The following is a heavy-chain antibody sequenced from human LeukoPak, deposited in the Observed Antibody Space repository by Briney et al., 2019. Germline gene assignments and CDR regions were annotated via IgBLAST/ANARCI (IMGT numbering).Heavy chain of an antibody. J-gene: IGHJ3*02. CDR1: GFTFSSYW. D-gene: IGHD5-18*01. Sequence: GGSLRLSYAASGFTFSSYWMSWVRQAPGKGLEWVANIKQDGSEKYYADSVKGRFTISRDNAKNPLYLQMNSLRAEDTAVYYCARASGYSYGSDAFDIWGQGTMVTVSS. CDR2: IKQDGSEK. CDR3: ARASGYSYGSDAFDI. V-gene: IGHV3-7*01.